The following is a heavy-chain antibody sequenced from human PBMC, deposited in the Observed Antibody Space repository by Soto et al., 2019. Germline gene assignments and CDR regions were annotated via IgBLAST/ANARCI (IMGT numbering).Heavy chain of an antibody. D-gene: IGHD6-6*01. J-gene: IGHJ4*02. Sequence: ASVKVSCKASGYTFTSYAMHWVRQAPGQRLEWMGWIHAGNGNTKYSQHFQGRVIITRDTSASTAYMELSSLRCEDTAIYYCAREEYSSSSFDYWGQGTLVTVSS. CDR3: AREEYSSSSFDY. CDR1: GYTFTSYA. CDR2: IHAGNGNT. V-gene: IGHV1-3*01.